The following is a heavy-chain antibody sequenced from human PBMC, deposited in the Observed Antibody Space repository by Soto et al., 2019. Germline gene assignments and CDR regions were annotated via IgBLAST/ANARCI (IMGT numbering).Heavy chain of an antibody. Sequence: PGGSLRLSCAVSGITFSGYWMHWVRQAPGKRLVWVSRINSDGSPTTYADSVEGRFTISRDNAKNTLYLQMNSLRVEDTAVYYCARGRAMDYWGQGTLVTVSS. CDR2: INSDGSPT. CDR3: ARGRAMDY. CDR1: GITFSGYW. D-gene: IGHD2-2*01. V-gene: IGHV3-74*01. J-gene: IGHJ4*02.